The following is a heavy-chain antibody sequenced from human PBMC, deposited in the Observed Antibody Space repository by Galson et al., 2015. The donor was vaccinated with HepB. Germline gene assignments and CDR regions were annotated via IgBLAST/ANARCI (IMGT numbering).Heavy chain of an antibody. CDR1: GAPITSGDYY. CDR3: ARDCGSGWYYFDS. D-gene: IGHD6-19*01. Sequence: TLSLTCAVSGAPITSGDYYWTWIRRRPGKGLEWLGYIYHNGNTYYNPSLEGQLTMSVDTSKNQFSLRVSYVIDAYTAVYYCARDCGSGWYYFDSWGQRSLVTVSS. V-gene: IGHV4-31*11. J-gene: IGHJ4*02. CDR2: IYHNGNT.